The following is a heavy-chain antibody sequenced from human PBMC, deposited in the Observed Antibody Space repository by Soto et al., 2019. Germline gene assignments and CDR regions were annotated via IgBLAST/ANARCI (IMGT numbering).Heavy chain of an antibody. CDR2: IFPLTDIP. V-gene: IGHV1-69*02. D-gene: IGHD3-10*01. CDR1: GGTFRNYP. Sequence: QVQLVQSGTEVKKPGSSVKVSCKASGGTFRNYPINWVRQAPGQGLEWMGSIFPLTDIPDYAQNFQARLTISADKSTSTAYMELRSLTSDDTAMYFCARGPLVVLNYFESWGQGTLGNVSS. J-gene: IGHJ4*02. CDR3: ARGPLVVLNYFES.